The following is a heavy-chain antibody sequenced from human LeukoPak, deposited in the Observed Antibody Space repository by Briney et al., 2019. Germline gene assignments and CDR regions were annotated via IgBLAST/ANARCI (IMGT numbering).Heavy chain of an antibody. CDR2: IYYSGST. D-gene: IGHD6-19*01. CDR1: GYSISSGYY. V-gene: IGHV4-38-2*01. CDR3: ARLQPYSSGRYYFDY. J-gene: IGHJ4*02. Sequence: SETLSLTCGVSGYSISSGYYWGWIRQPPGKGLEWIGSIYYSGSTYYNPSLKSRVTISVDTSKNRFSLKLSSVTAADTAVYYSARLQPYSSGRYYFDYWGQGALVTVSS.